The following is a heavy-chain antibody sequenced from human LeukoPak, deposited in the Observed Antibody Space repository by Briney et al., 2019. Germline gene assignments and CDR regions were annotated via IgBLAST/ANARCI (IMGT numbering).Heavy chain of an antibody. D-gene: IGHD3-3*01. CDR2: ISYDGSNK. CDR1: GFTFSSYA. V-gene: IGHV3-30-3*01. J-gene: IGHJ3*01. Sequence: GRSLRLSCAASGFTFSSYAMHWVRQAPGKGLEWVAVISYDGSNKYYADSVKGRFTISRDNSKNTLYLQMNSLRAEDTAVYYCARDRSGYANDAFDFWGQGTMVTVSS. CDR3: ARDRSGYANDAFDF.